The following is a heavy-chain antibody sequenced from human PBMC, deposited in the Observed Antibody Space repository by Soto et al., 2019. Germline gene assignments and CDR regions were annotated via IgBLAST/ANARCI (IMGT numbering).Heavy chain of an antibody. Sequence: VQVVESGGGLVQPGGSLRLSCVASGFNFSNYEMNWVRQAPGKGLEWVSYITSSGSTIYYADSVKGRFIISRDNAKNSLYLQMNSLRAEDTAVYYCATFGIVVTSPTWGQGTLVTVSS. CDR2: ITSSGSTI. D-gene: IGHD3-22*01. V-gene: IGHV3-48*03. CDR3: ATFGIVVTSPT. J-gene: IGHJ4*02. CDR1: GFNFSNYE.